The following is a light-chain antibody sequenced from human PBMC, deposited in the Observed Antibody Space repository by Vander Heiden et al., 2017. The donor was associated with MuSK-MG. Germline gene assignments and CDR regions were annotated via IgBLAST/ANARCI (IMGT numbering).Light chain of an antibody. CDR2: GAF. J-gene: IGKJ4*01. CDR1: QSVSGSC. Sequence: ELVLTQSPGTLSLSPGERATLSCRASQSVSGSCLAWYQQKPGQAPRLLIYGAFNRAQGIPDRFSGSGSGTDFTLTISRLEPEDFAVYYCQQCVSLPLTFGGGTKVEIK. V-gene: IGKV3-20*01. CDR3: QQCVSLPLT.